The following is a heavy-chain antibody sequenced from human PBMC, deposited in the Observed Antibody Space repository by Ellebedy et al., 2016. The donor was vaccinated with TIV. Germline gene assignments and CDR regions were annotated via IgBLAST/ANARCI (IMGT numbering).Heavy chain of an antibody. CDR3: ARGASGWYKNYYYYGMDV. J-gene: IGHJ6*02. CDR2: ISAYNGNT. D-gene: IGHD6-19*01. Sequence: ASVKVSCKASGYTFTSYGISWVRQAPGQGLEWMGWISAYNGNTNYAQKVQGRVTMTTDTSTSTAYMELSSLRSEDTAVYYCARGASGWYKNYYYYGMDVWGQGTTVTVSS. V-gene: IGHV1-18*01. CDR1: GYTFTSYG.